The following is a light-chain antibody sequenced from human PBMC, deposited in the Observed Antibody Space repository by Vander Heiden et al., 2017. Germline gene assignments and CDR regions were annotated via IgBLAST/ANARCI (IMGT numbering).Light chain of an antibody. Sequence: QSALTQPASVSGSPGPSITISCPGTSSDVGSYNLFSWYQQHPGKAPKLMIYEVSKRSSGVSNRFSGSKSGYTASMTISGLQAEDEADYYCCSYAGSSNLWVFGGGTKLTVL. CDR1: SSDVGSYNL. V-gene: IGLV2-23*02. J-gene: IGLJ3*02. CDR2: EVS. CDR3: CSYAGSSNLWV.